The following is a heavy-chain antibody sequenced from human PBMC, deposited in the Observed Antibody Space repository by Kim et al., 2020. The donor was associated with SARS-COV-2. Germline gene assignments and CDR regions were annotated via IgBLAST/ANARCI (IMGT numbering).Heavy chain of an antibody. CDR3: ARDSTETRTYYDYGMDV. V-gene: IGHV1-69*13. CDR1: GGTFSSYA. J-gene: IGHJ6*02. CDR2: IIHIFGTA. Sequence: SVKVSCKASGGTFSSYAISWVRQDPGQGLEWMGGIIHIFGTANYAQKFQGRVTINADESTSTAYMELSRLRSEDTAVYYCARDSTETRTYYDYGMDVWGQWSTVNVSS.